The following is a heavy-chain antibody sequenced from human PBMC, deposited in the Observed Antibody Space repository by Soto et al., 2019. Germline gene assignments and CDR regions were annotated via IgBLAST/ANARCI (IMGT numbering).Heavy chain of an antibody. CDR3: ASFRGIGDQPSTRDY. D-gene: IGHD2-2*01. J-gene: IGHJ4*02. CDR1: GGSISSSNW. CDR2: IYHSGST. V-gene: IGHV4-4*02. Sequence: SETLSLTCAVSGGSISSSNWWSWVRQPPGKGLEWIGEIYHSGSTNYNPSLKSRVTISVDKSKNQFSLKLSSVTAADTAVYYCASFRGIGDQPSTRDYWGQGTLVTVSS.